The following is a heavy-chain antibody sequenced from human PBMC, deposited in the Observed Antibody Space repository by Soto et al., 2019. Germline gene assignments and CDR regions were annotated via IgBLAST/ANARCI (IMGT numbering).Heavy chain of an antibody. CDR3: AGMPYTSGLRFDP. Sequence: TLSLTCNMSGDSYSISTYSWSWFRQPPGKALQWIGFIYQSGVTSYNPSLASRVSISLDRSNNQCSLKLKSVTAADTAVYFCAGMPYTSGLRFDPWGPGTLVTVSS. D-gene: IGHD6-19*01. V-gene: IGHV4-30-2*01. J-gene: IGHJ5*02. CDR1: GDSYSISTYS. CDR2: IYQSGVT.